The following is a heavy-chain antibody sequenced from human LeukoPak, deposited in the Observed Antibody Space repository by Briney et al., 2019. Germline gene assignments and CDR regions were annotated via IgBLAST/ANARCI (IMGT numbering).Heavy chain of an antibody. D-gene: IGHD2-15*01. CDR3: ARNPSGSGYYYYYMDV. CDR2: IYTSGST. J-gene: IGHJ6*03. Sequence: SETLSLTCTVSGASISSGSYYWSWIRQPAGKGLEWIGRIYTSGSTYYNPSLKSRVTISVDTSKNQFSLTLSSVTAADTAVYYCARNPSGSGYYYYYMDVWGKGTTVTVSS. V-gene: IGHV4-61*02. CDR1: GASISSGSYY.